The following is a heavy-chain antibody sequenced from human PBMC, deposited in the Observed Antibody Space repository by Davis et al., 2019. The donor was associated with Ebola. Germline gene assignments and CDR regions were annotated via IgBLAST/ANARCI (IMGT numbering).Heavy chain of an antibody. CDR2: ISSSSYI. J-gene: IGHJ6*02. D-gene: IGHD3-10*01. V-gene: IGHV3-21*01. CDR1: GFTFSSYA. CDR3: ARGGYGSGSYPVYYYYGMDV. Sequence: GESLKISCAASGFTFSSYAMHWVRQAPGKGLEWVSSISSSSYIYYADSVKGRFTISRDNAKNSLYLQMNSLRAEDTAVYYCARGGYGSGSYPVYYYYGMDVWGQGTTVTVSS.